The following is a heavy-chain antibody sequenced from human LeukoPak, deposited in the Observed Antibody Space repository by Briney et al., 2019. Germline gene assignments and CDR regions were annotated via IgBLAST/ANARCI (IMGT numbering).Heavy chain of an antibody. V-gene: IGHV1-18*01. J-gene: IGHJ4*02. CDR3: ARAGSGWSYFDY. Sequence: ASVKVSCKASGYSFTNDAISWVRQAPGQGLEWMGWISVNNGNTDYVQNIQGRVTMTTDTSTSTVYMELRSLRSDDTAVYYCARAGSGWSYFDYGGQGTLVTVSS. D-gene: IGHD6-19*01. CDR2: ISVNNGNT. CDR1: GYSFTNDA.